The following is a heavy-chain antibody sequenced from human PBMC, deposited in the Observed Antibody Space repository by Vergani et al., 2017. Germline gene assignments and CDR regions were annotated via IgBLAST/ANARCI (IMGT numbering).Heavy chain of an antibody. Sequence: EVQLVESGGGLVKPGGSLRLSCAASGFTFSSYSMNWVRQAPGKGLEWVSSISSSSSYINYAGSVKGRFTISRNNAKNSLYLQMNSLRAEDTAVYYCARADIVRGAVAFDIWGQGTMVTVSS. CDR3: ARADIVRGAVAFDI. J-gene: IGHJ3*02. CDR2: ISSSSSYI. D-gene: IGHD2-15*01. V-gene: IGHV3-21*01. CDR1: GFTFSSYS.